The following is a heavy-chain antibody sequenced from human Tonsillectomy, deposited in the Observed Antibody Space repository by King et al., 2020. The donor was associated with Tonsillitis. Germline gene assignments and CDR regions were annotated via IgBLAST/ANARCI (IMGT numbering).Heavy chain of an antibody. J-gene: IGHJ4*02. CDR2: ISAYNGNT. CDR1: GYTFTSYG. CDR3: ARDRFSSSWYFDY. D-gene: IGHD6-13*01. V-gene: IGHV1-18*01. Sequence: QLVQSGAEVKKPGASVKVSCKASGYTFTSYGISWVRQAPGQAPGQGLEWMGWISAYNGNTNCAQQLQGRVTMTTDTSTSTAFMELRTLRSDDTAVYYCARDRFSSSWYFDYWGQGTLVTVSS.